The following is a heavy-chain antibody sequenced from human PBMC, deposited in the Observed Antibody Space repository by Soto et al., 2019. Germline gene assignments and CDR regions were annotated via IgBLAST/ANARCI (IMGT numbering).Heavy chain of an antibody. CDR3: ARDLGVATIGSSPIRDNYFDY. CDR1: GFTFSSYG. V-gene: IGHV3-33*01. J-gene: IGHJ4*02. Sequence: ESGGGVVQPGRSLRLSCAASGFTFSSYGMHWVRQAPGKGLEWVAVIWYDGSNKYYADSVKGRFTISRDNSKNTLYLQMNSLRAEDTAVYYCARDLGVATIGSSPIRDNYFDYWGQGTLVTVSS. D-gene: IGHD5-12*01. CDR2: IWYDGSNK.